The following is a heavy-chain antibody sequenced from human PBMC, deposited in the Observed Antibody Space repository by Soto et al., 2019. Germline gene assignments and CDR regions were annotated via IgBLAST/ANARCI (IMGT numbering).Heavy chain of an antibody. CDR1: GGSFSGYY. Sequence: PSETLSLTCAVYGGSFSGYYWSWIRQPPGKGLEWIGEINHSGSTNYNPSLKSRVTISVDTSKNQFSLKLSSVTAADTAVYYCARGQTHSSGWPFDYWGQGTLVTVSS. J-gene: IGHJ4*02. V-gene: IGHV4-34*01. CDR3: ARGQTHSSGWPFDY. D-gene: IGHD6-19*01. CDR2: INHSGST.